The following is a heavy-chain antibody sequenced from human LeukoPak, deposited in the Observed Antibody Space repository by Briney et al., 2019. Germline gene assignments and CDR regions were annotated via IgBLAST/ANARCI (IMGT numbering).Heavy chain of an antibody. V-gene: IGHV3-53*01. CDR1: GFLVNTNY. Sequence: GGSLRLSCAASGFLVNTNYMTWVRPAPGRGLEWVSFIYADGNTYYADSVKGRFTISRDISKNAVYLQMNSLRAEDTAVYYCARDSYGDANFDSWGQGTLVTVSS. D-gene: IGHD4-17*01. CDR2: IYADGNT. CDR3: ARDSYGDANFDS. J-gene: IGHJ4*02.